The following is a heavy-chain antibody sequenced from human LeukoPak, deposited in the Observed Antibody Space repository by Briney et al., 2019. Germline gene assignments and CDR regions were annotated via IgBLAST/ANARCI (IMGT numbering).Heavy chain of an antibody. CDR3: ARDSLGGDYVDY. CDR2: ISNDGNNK. D-gene: IGHD4-17*01. Sequence: GGSLRLSCAASGFTFSSYGMHWVRQAPGKGLEWVAVISNDGNNKKYADSVKGRFTISRDKSKNTLHLQMNSLRGEDTAVYYCARDSLGGDYVDYWGQGTLVTVSS. V-gene: IGHV3-30*03. J-gene: IGHJ4*02. CDR1: GFTFSSYG.